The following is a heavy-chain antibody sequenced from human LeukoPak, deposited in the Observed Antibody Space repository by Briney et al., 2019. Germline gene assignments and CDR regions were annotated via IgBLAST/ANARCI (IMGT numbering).Heavy chain of an antibody. D-gene: IGHD3-22*01. Sequence: GGSLGLSCAASGFTFSSYSMNWVRQAPGKGLEWVSSISSSSSYIYYADSVKGRFTISRDNAKNSLYLQMNSLRAEDTAVYYCARGDSSGYYIFDYWGQGTLVTVSS. CDR1: GFTFSSYS. CDR2: ISSSSSYI. V-gene: IGHV3-21*01. J-gene: IGHJ4*02. CDR3: ARGDSSGYYIFDY.